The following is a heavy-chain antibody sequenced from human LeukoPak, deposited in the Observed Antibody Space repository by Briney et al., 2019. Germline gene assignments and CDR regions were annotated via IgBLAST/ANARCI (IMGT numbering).Heavy chain of an antibody. Sequence: SETLSLTCAVYGESFSGHYWNWIRQPPGKGLEWIGQINYSGSTNYNSSLKSRLTMSVDTSKNQFSLKLSSVTAADTAVYYCARVGSSAFDIWGQGTMVTVSS. J-gene: IGHJ3*02. D-gene: IGHD3-10*01. CDR2: INYSGST. V-gene: IGHV4-34*01. CDR1: GESFSGHY. CDR3: ARVGSSAFDI.